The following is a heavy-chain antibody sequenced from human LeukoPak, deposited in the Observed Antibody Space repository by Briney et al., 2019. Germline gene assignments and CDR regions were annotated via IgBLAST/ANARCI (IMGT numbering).Heavy chain of an antibody. Sequence: GGSLRLSCAASGFTFADYGMSWVRQAPGKGLEWVSGINWNGGSTGYADSVKGRFTISRDNAKNSLYLQMNSLRAEDTALYHCGRNAVAGTFYYYMDVWGKGATVTVSS. CDR2: INWNGGST. V-gene: IGHV3-20*01. D-gene: IGHD6-19*01. J-gene: IGHJ6*03. CDR3: GRNAVAGTFYYYMDV. CDR1: GFTFADYG.